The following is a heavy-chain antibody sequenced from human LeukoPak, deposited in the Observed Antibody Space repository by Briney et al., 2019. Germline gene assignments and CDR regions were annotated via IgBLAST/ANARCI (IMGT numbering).Heavy chain of an antibody. J-gene: IGHJ1*01. Sequence: GGSLRLSCAASGFTASSNYMSWVRQAPGKGLEWVSVIYSGGSTYYADSVKGRFTISRDNSNNTLYLQMNSLRAEDTAVYYCAKDPGRYFDWLFPTDEYFQHWGQGTLVTVSS. CDR1: GFTASSNY. D-gene: IGHD3-9*01. V-gene: IGHV3-53*01. CDR2: IYSGGST. CDR3: AKDPGRYFDWLFPTDEYFQH.